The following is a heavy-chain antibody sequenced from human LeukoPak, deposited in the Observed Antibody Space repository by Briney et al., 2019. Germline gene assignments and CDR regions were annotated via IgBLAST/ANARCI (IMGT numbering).Heavy chain of an antibody. D-gene: IGHD3-22*01. CDR3: AKTGDYFDSTDYYRPDAFDI. V-gene: IGHV3-23*01. CDR1: GITFRIYA. CDR2: ISGSGSMT. J-gene: IGHJ3*02. Sequence: GGSLRLSCAGSGITFRIYAMTRVRQAPGKGLEWVSAISGSGSMTYYADSVKGRFTISRDKSNNTLYLQMNSLRAEDTALYYCAKTGDYFDSTDYYRPDAFDIWGQGTMVTVSS.